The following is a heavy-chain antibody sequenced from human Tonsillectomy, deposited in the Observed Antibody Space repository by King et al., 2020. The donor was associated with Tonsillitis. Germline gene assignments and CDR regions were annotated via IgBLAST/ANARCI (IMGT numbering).Heavy chain of an antibody. J-gene: IGHJ4*02. Sequence: VQLVESGGGLVQPGGSLRLSCAASGFTFSSYWMHWVRQAPGKGLMWGSRINSAGSTTTYADSVNDRFTISRDNAKNTLYLQMKSLRAKHTVLYYCARGLLDTSTITIAYWGQGTLVTVSS. CDR1: GFTFSSYW. CDR3: ARGLLDTSTITIAY. D-gene: IGHD5-24*01. V-gene: IGHV3-74*01. CDR2: INSAGSTT.